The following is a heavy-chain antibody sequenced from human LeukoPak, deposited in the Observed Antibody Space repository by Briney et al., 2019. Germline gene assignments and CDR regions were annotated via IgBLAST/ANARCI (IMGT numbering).Heavy chain of an antibody. CDR3: ARVGRDGYKIPTHAFDI. CDR2: IKQNGSEK. J-gene: IGHJ3*02. CDR1: GFTFSSYW. Sequence: PGGSLRLSCAASGFTFSSYWMSWVRQAPGKGLEWVANIKQNGSEKYYVDSVKGRFTISRDNANNSLYLQMNSLRAEDTAVYYCARVGRDGYKIPTHAFDIWGQGTMVTVSS. V-gene: IGHV3-7*01. D-gene: IGHD5-24*01.